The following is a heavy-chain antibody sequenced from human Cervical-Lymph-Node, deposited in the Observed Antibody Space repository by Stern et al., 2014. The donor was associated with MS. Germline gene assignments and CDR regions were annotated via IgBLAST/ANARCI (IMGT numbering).Heavy chain of an antibody. CDR3: ARQVAGSGMDV. CDR1: GFTFRSYA. D-gene: IGHD5-12*01. Sequence: EVQLVESGGGLVQSGGSLRLSCAASGFTFRSYAMSWVRQAPGKGLEWVSGTSGSGGSTYYADSVKGRFTISRDNSKNTLYLQLTSLRAEDTALYYCARQVAGSGMDVWGQGTTVTVSS. V-gene: IGHV3-23*04. J-gene: IGHJ6*02. CDR2: TSGSGGST.